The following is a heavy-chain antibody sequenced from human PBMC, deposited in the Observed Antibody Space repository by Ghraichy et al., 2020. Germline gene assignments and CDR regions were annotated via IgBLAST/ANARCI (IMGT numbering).Heavy chain of an antibody. CDR3: TKGEDWSPDY. J-gene: IGHJ4*02. V-gene: IGHV3-30*18. Sequence: SLRLSCAASGFTFSRYGLHWVRQAPGKGLEWVTLISSDEKTKFYADSVKGRFTISRDNSKNTLFLQMNSLRAEDTAVYYCTKGEDWSPDYWGQGTLVIVSS. CDR2: ISSDEKTK. CDR1: GFTFSRYG. D-gene: IGHD3-3*01.